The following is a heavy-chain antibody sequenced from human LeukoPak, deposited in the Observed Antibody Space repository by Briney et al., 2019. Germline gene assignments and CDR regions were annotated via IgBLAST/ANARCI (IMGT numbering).Heavy chain of an antibody. V-gene: IGHV3-21*01. D-gene: IGHD1-26*01. Sequence: GGSLRLSCAASGFTFSTYSMNWVRQVPGKGLEWVSSISSSSSYIYYADSVKGRFTISRDNAKNSLYLQMNSLRAEDTAVYYCARVLYSGSYYFDYWGQGTLVTVSS. CDR2: ISSSSSYI. J-gene: IGHJ4*02. CDR1: GFTFSTYS. CDR3: ARVLYSGSYYFDY.